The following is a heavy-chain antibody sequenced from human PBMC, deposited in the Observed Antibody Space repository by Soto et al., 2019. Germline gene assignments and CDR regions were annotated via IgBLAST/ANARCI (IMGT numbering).Heavy chain of an antibody. CDR1: GFTFTSYA. CDR2: ISGSGSNT. V-gene: IGHV3-23*01. D-gene: IGHD1-26*01. J-gene: IGHJ4*02. Sequence: LRLSCAASGFTFTSYAMSWVRLTPGKGLEWVSAISGSGSNTFYADSVRGRFTISRDNSKNTVFLQMNNLRAEDTAVYFCAKDRATFDYWGEGTRGTVSS. CDR3: AKDRATFDY.